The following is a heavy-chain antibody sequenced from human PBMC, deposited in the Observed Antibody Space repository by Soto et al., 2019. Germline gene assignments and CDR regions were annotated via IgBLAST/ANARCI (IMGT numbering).Heavy chain of an antibody. Sequence: QPGGSLRLSCAASGFTVSSNYMSWVRQAPGKGLEWVSIIYAGGSTYYADSVKGRFTISRDNSKNTLYLQMNSLRAEDTAVYYCARDPSKELGMDVWGQGTTVTVSS. J-gene: IGHJ6*02. CDR2: IYAGGST. CDR1: GFTVSSNY. V-gene: IGHV3-53*01. D-gene: IGHD1-26*01. CDR3: ARDPSKELGMDV.